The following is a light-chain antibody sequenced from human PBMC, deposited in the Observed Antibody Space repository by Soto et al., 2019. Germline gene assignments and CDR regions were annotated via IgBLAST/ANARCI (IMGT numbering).Light chain of an antibody. CDR1: QSVSRY. Sequence: EIALTQSPATLSLSPGERATLSCRASQSVSRYLAWYQQKLGQAPRLLIHDASNRAPGIPPRFSGSGSGTDFTLTISSLEPEDFAVYYCQHRGYWPLTFGGGTRVEIK. J-gene: IGKJ4*01. V-gene: IGKV3-11*01. CDR3: QHRGYWPLT. CDR2: DAS.